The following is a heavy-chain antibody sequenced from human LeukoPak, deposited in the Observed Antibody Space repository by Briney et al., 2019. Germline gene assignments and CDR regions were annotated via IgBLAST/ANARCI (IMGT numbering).Heavy chain of an antibody. J-gene: IGHJ4*02. CDR2: IKEDGSEK. CDR1: GFIFTDYW. Sequence: GGSLRLSCAASGFIFTDYWMYWVRQAPGRGLAWVANIKEDGSEKNYVDSVKGRFTISRDNSKNTLYLQMNSLRAEDTAVYYCAKEAPSGSYSPTYFDYWGQGTLVTVSS. CDR3: AKEAPSGSYSPTYFDY. D-gene: IGHD1-26*01. V-gene: IGHV3-7*01.